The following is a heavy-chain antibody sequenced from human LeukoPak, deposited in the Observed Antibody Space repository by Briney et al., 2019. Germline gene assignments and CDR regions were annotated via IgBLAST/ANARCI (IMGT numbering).Heavy chain of an antibody. J-gene: IGHJ4*02. CDR3: ARVVVGVTRGDFDY. CDR2: INPNSGGT. D-gene: IGHD1-26*01. V-gene: IGHV1-2*06. Sequence: GESLKISCKASGYTFTGYYMHWVRQAPGQGPEWMGRINPNSGGTNYAQKFQGRVTLTRDTSISTAYMELSRLRSDDTAVYYCARVVVGVTRGDFDYWGQGTLVTVSS. CDR1: GYTFTGYY.